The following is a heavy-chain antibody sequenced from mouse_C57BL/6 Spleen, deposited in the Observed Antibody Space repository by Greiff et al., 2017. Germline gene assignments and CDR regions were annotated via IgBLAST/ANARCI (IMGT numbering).Heavy chain of an antibody. CDR2: IYPGGGYT. V-gene: IGHV1-63*01. J-gene: IGHJ3*01. CDR1: GYTFTNYW. Sequence: QVHVKQSGAELVRPGTSVKMSCKASGYTFTNYWIGWAKQRPGHGLEWIGDIYPGGGYTNYNEKFKGKATLTADKSSSTAYMQFSSLTSEDSAIYYCARGPPYYYGSSPWFAYWGQGTLVTVSA. CDR3: ARGPPYYYGSSPWFAY. D-gene: IGHD1-1*01.